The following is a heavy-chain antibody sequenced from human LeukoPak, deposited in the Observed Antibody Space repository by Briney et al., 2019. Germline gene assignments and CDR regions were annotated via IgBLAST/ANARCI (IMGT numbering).Heavy chain of an antibody. V-gene: IGHV1-8*01. CDR1: GYTVRTYD. Sequence: ASVKVSCKASGYTVRTYDVAWVRQAPGQGLEWMGWMNPNSGNTGYAQKFKGRVTMTSDASIGSAYMELSSLRSEDTAVYFCARAVRIQLLLEYWGHGTLITVSS. D-gene: IGHD2-2*01. CDR3: ARAVRIQLLLEY. CDR2: MNPNSGNT. J-gene: IGHJ4*01.